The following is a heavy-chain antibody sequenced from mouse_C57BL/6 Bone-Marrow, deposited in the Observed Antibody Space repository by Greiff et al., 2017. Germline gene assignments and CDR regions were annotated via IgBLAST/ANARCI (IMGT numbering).Heavy chain of an antibody. J-gene: IGHJ3*01. Sequence: QVQLQQPGAELVMPGASVKLSCKASGYTFTSYWMHWVKQRPGQGLEWIGEIDPSDSYTNYNQTFKGKSTLTVDKSSSTAYMQLSSLTSEDAAVYYCARENYGSSYWFAYWGQGTLVTVSA. CDR1: GYTFTSYW. V-gene: IGHV1-69*01. CDR2: IDPSDSYT. D-gene: IGHD1-1*01. CDR3: ARENYGSSYWFAY.